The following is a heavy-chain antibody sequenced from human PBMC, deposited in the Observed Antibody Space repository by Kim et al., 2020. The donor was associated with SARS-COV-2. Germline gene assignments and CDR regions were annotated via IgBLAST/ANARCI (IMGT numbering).Heavy chain of an antibody. V-gene: IGHV3-30*18. Sequence: GGSLRLSCAASGFSFSDYAMHWVRQAPGKGLEWVSVIYYNRGIICYAESVKGRFTISRDNAEETLHLQMDSLRPEDTAVYYCAKVCLMGSSLFWYFDLWG. CDR3: AKVCLMGSSLFWYFDL. CDR2: IYYNRGII. D-gene: IGHD2-15*01. CDR1: GFSFSDYA. J-gene: IGHJ2*01.